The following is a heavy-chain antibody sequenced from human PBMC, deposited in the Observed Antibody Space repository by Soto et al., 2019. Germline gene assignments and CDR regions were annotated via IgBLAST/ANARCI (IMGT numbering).Heavy chain of an antibody. V-gene: IGHV4-34*01. J-gene: IGHJ6*02. D-gene: IGHD3-3*01. Sequence: QVQLQQWGAGLLKPSETLSLTCAVYGGSFSGYYWSWIRQPPGKGLEWIGEINHSGSTNYNPSLKSRVTISVDTSKNQFSLKLSSVTAADTAVYYCARLPSITIFGVVYYYYGMDVWGQGTTVTVSS. CDR2: INHSGST. CDR1: GGSFSGYY. CDR3: ARLPSITIFGVVYYYYGMDV.